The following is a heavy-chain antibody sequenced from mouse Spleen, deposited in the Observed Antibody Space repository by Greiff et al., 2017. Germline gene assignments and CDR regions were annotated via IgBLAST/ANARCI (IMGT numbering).Heavy chain of an antibody. CDR3: ARESDSYFDY. CDR2: ISNGGGST. D-gene: IGHD2-13*01. V-gene: IGHV5-12*01. Sequence: EVKLEESGGGLVQPGGSLKLSCAASGFTFSDYYMYWVRQTPEKRLEWVAYISNGGGSTYYPDTVKGRFTISRDNAKNTLYLQMSRLKSEDTAMYYCARESDSYFDYWGQGTTLTVSS. CDR1: GFTFSDYY. J-gene: IGHJ2*01.